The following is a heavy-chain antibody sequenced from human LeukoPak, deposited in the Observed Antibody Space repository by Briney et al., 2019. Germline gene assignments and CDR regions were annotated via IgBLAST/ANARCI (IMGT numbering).Heavy chain of an antibody. CDR3: ARYLDYGGNSRVFQH. V-gene: IGHV4-34*01. D-gene: IGHD4-23*01. CDR1: GGSLSAYY. CDR2: INHGGST. Sequence: SETLSLTCAVYGGSLSAYYWTWIRQPPGKGLEWIGEINHGGSTNYNPSLKSRVTISVDTSKNQFSLKLSSVTAADTAVYYCARYLDYGGNSRVFQHWGQGTLVTVSS. J-gene: IGHJ1*01.